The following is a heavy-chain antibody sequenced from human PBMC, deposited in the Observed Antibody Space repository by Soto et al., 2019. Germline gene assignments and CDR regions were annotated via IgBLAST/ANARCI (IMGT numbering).Heavy chain of an antibody. CDR1: GGSVRSSRYY. V-gene: IGHV4-39*01. D-gene: IGHD3-10*01. CDR3: ARHSYYYGSTYGCWLDP. J-gene: IGHJ5*02. CDR2: IYYSGST. Sequence: PSETLSPTSPVSGGSVRSSRYYSRWIRQPPGKGLEWIGTIYYSGSTYYSPSLKSRVTISVDTSKNQFSLKLRSVTAADTAVYYCARHSYYYGSTYGCWLDPWGQG.